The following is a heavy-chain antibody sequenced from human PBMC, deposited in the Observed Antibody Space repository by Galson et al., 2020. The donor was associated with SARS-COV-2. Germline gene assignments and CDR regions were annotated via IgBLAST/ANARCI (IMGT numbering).Heavy chain of an antibody. V-gene: IGHV3-66*01. CDR3: ARVCQVTQDY. CDR1: GFTFSSNC. J-gene: IGHJ4*02. Sequence: GGSLRLSCAASGFTFSSNCMSWVRQAPGKGREWVSVIYSGGSKYYAYTVKGRFTISRDNSKKTLYLQMNSLRAEETAVYYCARVCQVTQDYWGKGNLVTVSS. CDR2: IYSGGSK. D-gene: IGHD2-21*02.